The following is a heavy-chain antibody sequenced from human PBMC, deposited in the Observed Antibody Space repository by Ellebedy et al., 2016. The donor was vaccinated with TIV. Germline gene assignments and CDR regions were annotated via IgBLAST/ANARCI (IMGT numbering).Heavy chain of an antibody. J-gene: IGHJ4*02. CDR2: IYPAKSNI. V-gene: IGHV5-51*01. Sequence: GESLKISCKGSGYDFSNYWTGWVRQMPGKGLEWMGIIYPAKSNIRYSPSFQGQVTISADTSITTVYLQWDRLRASDTAIYYRARYGEDGDSIPDYWGQGTLVTVSS. CDR1: GYDFSNYW. CDR3: ARYGEDGDSIPDY. D-gene: IGHD5-24*01.